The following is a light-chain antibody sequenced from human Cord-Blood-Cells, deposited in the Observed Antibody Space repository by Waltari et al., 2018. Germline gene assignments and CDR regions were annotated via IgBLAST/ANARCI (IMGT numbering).Light chain of an antibody. CDR1: QRVSSSY. J-gene: IGKJ2*01. CDR2: GAS. Sequence: ELVLTHSPATLSFSDGERATLFCRASQRVSSSYLAWYQQKPGQAPRLPIYGASSRATGIPDRFSGSGSGTDFTLTISRLEPEDFAVYYCQQYGSSYLFGQGTKLEIK. CDR3: QQYGSSYL. V-gene: IGKV3-20*01.